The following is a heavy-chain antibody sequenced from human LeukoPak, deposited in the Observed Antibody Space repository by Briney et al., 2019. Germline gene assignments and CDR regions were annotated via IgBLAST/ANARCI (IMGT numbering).Heavy chain of an antibody. CDR1: GGSFSGYY. V-gene: IGHV4-34*01. J-gene: IGHJ4*02. CDR3: ASSITMVRGVKKDY. D-gene: IGHD3-10*01. CDR2: INHSGST. Sequence: SETLSLTCAVYGGSFSGYYWSWIRQPPGKGLEWIGEINHSGSTNYNPSLKSRVTISVDTSKNQFSLKLSSVTAADTAVYYCASSITMVRGVKKDYWGQGTLVTASS.